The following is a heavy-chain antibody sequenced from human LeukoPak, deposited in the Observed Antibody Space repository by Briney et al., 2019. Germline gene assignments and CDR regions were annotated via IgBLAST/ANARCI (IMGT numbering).Heavy chain of an antibody. CDR2: MNPNSGNT. V-gene: IGHV1-8*03. CDR3: ARSEVVTDSLVD. D-gene: IGHD2-21*02. J-gene: IGHJ4*02. CDR1: GYTFTSYD. Sequence: ASVKVSCKASGYTFTSYDINWVRQATGQGLEWMGWMNPNSGNTGYAQKFQGRVTITRNTSISTAYMELSSLRSEDTAVYYCARSEVVTDSLVDWGQGTLVTVSS.